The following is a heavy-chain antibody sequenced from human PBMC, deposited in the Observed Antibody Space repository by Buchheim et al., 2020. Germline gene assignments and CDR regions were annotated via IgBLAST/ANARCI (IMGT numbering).Heavy chain of an antibody. CDR3: ARDQLYYGSGSYYKRMDV. CDR2: IYYSGST. J-gene: IGHJ6*02. D-gene: IGHD3-10*01. Sequence: QVQLQESGPGLVKPSQTLSLTCTVLGGSISSGDYYWSWIRQPPGKGLEWIGYIYYSGSTYYNPSLKSRVTLAVDTSKNQFSLKLSSVTAADTAVYYWARDQLYYGSGSYYKRMDVWGQGTT. CDR1: GGSISSGDYY. V-gene: IGHV4-30-4*01.